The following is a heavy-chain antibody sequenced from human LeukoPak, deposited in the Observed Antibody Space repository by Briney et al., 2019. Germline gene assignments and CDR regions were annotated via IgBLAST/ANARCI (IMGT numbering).Heavy chain of an antibody. CDR1: GGSMETNY. J-gene: IGHJ4*02. CDR3: ARDYCSGGGGCSGDYFDY. CDR2: IYVSGST. D-gene: IGHD2-21*01. Sequence: SETLSLTCTVSGGSMETNYWNWIRQSAAKGLEWIGRIYVSGSTLYNPSPKSRATMSLDTSRNQFSLKLKSVTGADAAIYYCARDYCSGGGGCSGDYFDYWGQGTLVTVSS. V-gene: IGHV4-4*07.